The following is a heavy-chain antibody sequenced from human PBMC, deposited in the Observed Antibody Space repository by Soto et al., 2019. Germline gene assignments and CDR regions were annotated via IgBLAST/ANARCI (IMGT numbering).Heavy chain of an antibody. Sequence: EVQLVESGGGLVQPGGSLRLSCAASGLTVSSNYMSWVRQAPGKGLEWVSVIYSGGSTYYADSVKGRFTISRDNSKNTLYLQMNSLRAEDTAVYYCARQAYSSGWLDPWGQGTLVTVSS. D-gene: IGHD6-19*01. CDR1: GLTVSSNY. V-gene: IGHV3-66*04. CDR3: ARQAYSSGWLDP. CDR2: IYSGGST. J-gene: IGHJ5*02.